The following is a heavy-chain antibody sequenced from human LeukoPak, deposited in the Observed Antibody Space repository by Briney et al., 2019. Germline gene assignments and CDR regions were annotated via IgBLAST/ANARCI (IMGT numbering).Heavy chain of an antibody. CDR2: IIQDGDVQ. CDR3: AKLLGDVTTFDY. CDR1: GFTFRRSW. J-gene: IGHJ4*02. Sequence: GGSLRLSCVGSGFTFRRSWMTWVRQAPGKGLEWVASIIQDGDVQHYLDSVKGRFTISRDNAENSLYLQMNSLRAEDTAVYYCAKLLGDVTTFDYWGQGTLVTVSS. V-gene: IGHV3-7*01. D-gene: IGHD1-26*01.